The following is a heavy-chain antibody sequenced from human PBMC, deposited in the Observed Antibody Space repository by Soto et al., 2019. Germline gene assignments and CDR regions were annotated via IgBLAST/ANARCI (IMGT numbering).Heavy chain of an antibody. J-gene: IGHJ6*02. V-gene: IGHV3-30*03. CDR2: ISYDGSNK. Sequence: GGSLRLSCAASGFTFSSYGMHWVRQAPGKGLEWVAVISYDGSNKYYADSVKGRFTISRDNSKNTLYLQMNSLRAEDTAVYYCASGGPDYYYYGMDVWGQGTTVTVSS. D-gene: IGHD2-15*01. CDR3: ASGGPDYYYYGMDV. CDR1: GFTFSSYG.